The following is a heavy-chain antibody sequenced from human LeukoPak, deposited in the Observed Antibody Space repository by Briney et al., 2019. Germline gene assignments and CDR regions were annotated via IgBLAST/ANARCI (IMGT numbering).Heavy chain of an antibody. J-gene: IGHJ6*03. CDR2: INPSGGST. CDR1: GFTFSNSG. D-gene: IGHD3-3*01. CDR3: AMSLLEWLLDHWPHYYYMDV. Sequence: PGGSLRLSCAASGFTFSNSGMHWVRQAPGQGLEWMGIINPSGGSTSYAQKLQGRVTMTTDTSTSTAYMELRSLRSDDTAVYYCAMSLLEWLLDHWPHYYYMDVWGKGTTVTVSS. V-gene: IGHV1-46*01.